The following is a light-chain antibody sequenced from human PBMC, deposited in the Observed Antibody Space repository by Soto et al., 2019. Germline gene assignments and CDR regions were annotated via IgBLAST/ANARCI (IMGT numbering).Light chain of an antibody. J-gene: IGKJ2*01. CDR2: GAS. V-gene: IGKV3D-7*01. CDR1: QSVSSSY. CDR3: QTEYNFLYT. Sequence: EIVMTQSPATLSLSPGERATLSCRASQSVSSSYLSWYQQRPGQSPRLLIYGASTRATGIPARFSGSVSGTVFTLTISSMQPDDFAVDYCQTEYNFLYTVGEGTKLEIK.